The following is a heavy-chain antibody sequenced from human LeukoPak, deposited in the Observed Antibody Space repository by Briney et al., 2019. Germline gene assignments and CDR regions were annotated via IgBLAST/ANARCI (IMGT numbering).Heavy chain of an antibody. CDR2: ISSSSSYI. V-gene: IGHV3-21*06. CDR1: GFTFSSYS. CDR3: ATETNGRHYDY. J-gene: IGHJ4*02. D-gene: IGHD1-14*01. Sequence: GGSLRLSCAASGFTFSSYSMNWVRQAPGKGLEWVSSISSSSSYIYYADSVKGRFTISRDNANNFLYLQMNSLRAEDTAVYYCATETNGRHYDYWGQGTLLTVSS.